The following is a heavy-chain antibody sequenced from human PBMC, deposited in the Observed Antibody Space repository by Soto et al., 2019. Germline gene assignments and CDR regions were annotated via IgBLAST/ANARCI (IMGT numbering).Heavy chain of an antibody. Sequence: QLQLQESGPGLVKPSETLSLTGTVSGGSISSYYWSWIRQRPGKGLEWIGYIYYSGSTNYNPSLKSRVTISVDTSKNQFSLKLSSVTAADTAVYYCARHVSIRSSWLLNWFDPWGQGTLVTVSS. CDR3: ARHVSIRSSWLLNWFDP. CDR2: IYYSGST. J-gene: IGHJ5*02. V-gene: IGHV4-59*08. CDR1: GGSISSYY. D-gene: IGHD6-13*01.